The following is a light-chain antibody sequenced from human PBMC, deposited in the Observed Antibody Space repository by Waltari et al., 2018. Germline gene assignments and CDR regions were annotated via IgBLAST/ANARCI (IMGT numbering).Light chain of an antibody. CDR2: GNN. Sequence: QSVLTQPPSVSGTPGQRVPIPCSGSSSNIGSNTVNWYQQLPGTAPKLLIYGNNQRPSGVPDRFSGSKSGTSASLAIGGLQAEDEADYYCAGWDDSLEGTLFGIGTRLSVL. CDR1: SSNIGSNT. CDR3: AGWDDSLEGTL. V-gene: IGLV1-44*01. J-gene: IGLJ3*02.